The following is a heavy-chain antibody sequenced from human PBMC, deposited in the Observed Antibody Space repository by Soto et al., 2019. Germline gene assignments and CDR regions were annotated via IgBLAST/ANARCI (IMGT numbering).Heavy chain of an antibody. Sequence: WGSLKLSCSASGFTFSTHAMSWGRQAPGKGLEWVSSISSGGTTTFYAASVEGRFTISRDKSKNTLYLQMNSLRADDTAVYYCAREGGSIGGWFGRKFDSWGQGTQVTVSS. V-gene: IGHV3-23*01. CDR2: ISSGGTTT. CDR3: AREGGSIGGWFGRKFDS. D-gene: IGHD6-19*01. J-gene: IGHJ4*02. CDR1: GFTFSTHA.